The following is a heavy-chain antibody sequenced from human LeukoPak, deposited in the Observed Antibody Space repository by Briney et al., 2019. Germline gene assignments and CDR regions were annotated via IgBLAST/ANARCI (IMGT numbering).Heavy chain of an antibody. J-gene: IGHJ4*02. D-gene: IGHD4-17*01. CDR1: GGSISSYY. CDR2: IYYSGST. Sequence: SETLSLTCTVSGGSISSYYWSWIRQPPGKGLESIGYIYYSGSTNYNPSLKSRVTISIDTSKSQFSLNLGSVTAADTAIYYCARQNFLVTTGGPSFYFDYWGQGALVTVSS. V-gene: IGHV4-59*08. CDR3: ARQNFLVTTGGPSFYFDY.